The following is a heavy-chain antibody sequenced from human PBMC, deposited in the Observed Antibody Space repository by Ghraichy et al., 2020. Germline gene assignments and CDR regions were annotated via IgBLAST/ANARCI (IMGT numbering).Heavy chain of an antibody. V-gene: IGHV4-34*01. CDR1: GGSFSGYY. Sequence: SETLSLTCAVYGGSFSGYYWSWIRQPPGKGLEWIGEINHSGSTNYNPSLKSRVTISVDTSKNQFSLKLSSVTAADTAVYYCATTDFTVTMGSHDYWGQGTLVTVSS. D-gene: IGHD4-17*01. CDR2: INHSGST. CDR3: ATTDFTVTMGSHDY. J-gene: IGHJ4*02.